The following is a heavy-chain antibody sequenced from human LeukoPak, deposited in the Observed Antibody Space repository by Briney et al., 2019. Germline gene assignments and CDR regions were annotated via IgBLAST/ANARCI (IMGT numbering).Heavy chain of an antibody. CDR1: GYTFSSYG. CDR2: IHPNSGGT. V-gene: IGHV1-2*06. Sequence: ASVKVSCKASGYTFSSYGITWVRQAPGQGLEWMGRIHPNSGGTNYAQKFQGRVTMTRDTSISTAYMELSRLTSDDTAVYYCGRKSAARKTSEFDYWGQGTLVTVSS. CDR3: GRKSAARKTSEFDY. D-gene: IGHD6-6*01. J-gene: IGHJ4*02.